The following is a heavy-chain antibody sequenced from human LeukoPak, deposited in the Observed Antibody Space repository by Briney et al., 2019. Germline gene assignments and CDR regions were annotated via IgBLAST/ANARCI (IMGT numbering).Heavy chain of an antibody. V-gene: IGHV1-2*02. CDR3: ARGPALRRFLQWSKHWFDP. CDR1: GYTFTGYY. J-gene: IGHJ5*02. D-gene: IGHD3-3*01. CDR2: INPNSGGT. Sequence: GASVKVSCKASGYTFTGYYMHWVRQAPGQGVERMGWINPNSGGTNYAQKFQGRVTMTRDTSISTAYMELSRLRSDDTAVYYCARGPALRRFLQWSKHWFDPWGQGTLVTVSS.